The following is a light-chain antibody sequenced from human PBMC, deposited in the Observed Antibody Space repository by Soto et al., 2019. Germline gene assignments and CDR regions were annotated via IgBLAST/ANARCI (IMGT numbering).Light chain of an antibody. CDR1: SSNIGAPYD. CDR3: QSCDSCMSGQG. CDR2: GNT. V-gene: IGLV1-40*01. Sequence: QSVLPQPPSPAGAPGQGVTISRTGISSNIGAPYDVHWYQQFPGTAPKLLIFGNTERRSGVPGRLSASRSGTCASLAIAGLEAEVGAEDYSQSCDSCMSGQGFGSGTKVTV. J-gene: IGLJ1*01.